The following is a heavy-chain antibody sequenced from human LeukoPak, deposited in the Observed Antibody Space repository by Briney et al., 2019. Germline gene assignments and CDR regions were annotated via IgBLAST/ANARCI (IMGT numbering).Heavy chain of an antibody. CDR2: ISDSGDQT. J-gene: IGHJ4*02. V-gene: IGHV3-23*01. CDR3: AKEIPLTTTYFDY. Sequence: PGGSLRLSCVASGLTFSKYDISWGRPAPGKGLEWVSGISDSGDQTYYADSVRARFPISRENSKNTLYLQVNSLRAEDTALSYCAKEIPLTTTYFDYWGQGSLVTVSS. CDR1: GLTFSKYD. D-gene: IGHD4-17*01.